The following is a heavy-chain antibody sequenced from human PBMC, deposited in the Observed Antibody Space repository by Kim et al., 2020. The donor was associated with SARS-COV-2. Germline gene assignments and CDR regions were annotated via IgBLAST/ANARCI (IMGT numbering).Heavy chain of an antibody. CDR2: IWYDGSNK. J-gene: IGHJ4*02. CDR3: ARPFGAQVFRVLWFGD. Sequence: GGSLRLSCAASGFTFSSYGMHWVRQAPGKGLEWVAVIWYDGSNKYYADSVKGRFTISRDNSKNTLYLQMNSLRAEDTAVYYCARPFGAQVFRVLWFGDWGQGTLVTVSS. D-gene: IGHD3-10*01. CDR1: GFTFSSYG. V-gene: IGHV3-33*01.